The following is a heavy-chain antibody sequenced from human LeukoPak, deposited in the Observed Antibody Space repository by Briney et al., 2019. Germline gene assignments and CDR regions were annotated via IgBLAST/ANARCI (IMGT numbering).Heavy chain of an antibody. J-gene: IGHJ4*02. CDR2: FYNSGSS. V-gene: IGHV4-39*07. D-gene: IGHD3-3*01. CDR3: ARGELEWSKFDY. CDR1: GGSISSSNYY. Sequence: PSETLSLTCSVSGGSISSSNYYWGWIRQPPGKGLEWIGSFYNSGSSYYNPSLKSRVTMSVDTSKNQFSLKLSSVTAADTAVYYCARGELEWSKFDYWGQGTLVTVSS.